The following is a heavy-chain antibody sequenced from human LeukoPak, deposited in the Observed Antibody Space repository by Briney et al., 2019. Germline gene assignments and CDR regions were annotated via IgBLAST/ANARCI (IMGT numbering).Heavy chain of an antibody. Sequence: GESLKISCKGAGYSFTSYSIGWVRQMPGKGVEGMGIIYPGDSDTRYSPSFQGQVTISADKSISTAYLQWSSLKASDTAMYYCARRGEYYYDSSGYYWGQGTLVTVSS. CDR1: GYSFTSYS. D-gene: IGHD3-22*01. J-gene: IGHJ4*02. V-gene: IGHV5-51*01. CDR3: ARRGEYYYDSSGYY. CDR2: IYPGDSDT.